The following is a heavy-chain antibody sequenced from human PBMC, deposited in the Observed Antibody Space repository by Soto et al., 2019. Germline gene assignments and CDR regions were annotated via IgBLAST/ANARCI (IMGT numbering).Heavy chain of an antibody. CDR2: IFTLFGTA. CDR3: ARAIVGPTTTGWLDP. J-gene: IGHJ5*02. CDR1: GGTFSRYA. V-gene: IGHV1-69*01. Sequence: QVQLVQSGAEVKKPGSSVKVSCKASGGTFSRYAISWVRQAPGQGLEWMGGIFTLFGTANYAQKFQGRVTITADESTSTAYRELSSLRVEDTAVYYCARAIVGPTTTGWLDPWGQGTLVTVSS. D-gene: IGHD1-26*01.